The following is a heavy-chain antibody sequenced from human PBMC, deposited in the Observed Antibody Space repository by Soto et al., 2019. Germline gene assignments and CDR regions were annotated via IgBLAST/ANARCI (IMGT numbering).Heavy chain of an antibody. V-gene: IGHV4-59*01. Sequence: SETLSLTCAVSGDSISSYYWSWIRQPPGKGLEWIGHIYYSGSTNYNPSLKSRVTISVDTSKNQFSLKLSSVTAADTAVYYCASTAHSSGWYSGGFDYWGQGTLVTVSS. CDR1: GDSISSYY. D-gene: IGHD6-19*01. CDR3: ASTAHSSGWYSGGFDY. J-gene: IGHJ4*02. CDR2: IYYSGST.